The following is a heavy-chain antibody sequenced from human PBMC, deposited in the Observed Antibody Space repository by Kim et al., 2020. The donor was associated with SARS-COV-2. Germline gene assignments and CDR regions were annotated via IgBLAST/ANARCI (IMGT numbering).Heavy chain of an antibody. V-gene: IGHV3-30*18. CDR3: ANSFSGSYFGYDY. CDR1: GFTFNTYG. J-gene: IGHJ4*02. Sequence: GGSLRLSCAASGFTFNTYGIHWVRQAPGKGLEWVTVITYDGSHKYYADSVKGRFTISRDNSKNTVYLEMNNLRIEDTAVYYCANSFSGSYFGYDYWGQGTLVTVSS. D-gene: IGHD1-26*01. CDR2: ITYDGSHK.